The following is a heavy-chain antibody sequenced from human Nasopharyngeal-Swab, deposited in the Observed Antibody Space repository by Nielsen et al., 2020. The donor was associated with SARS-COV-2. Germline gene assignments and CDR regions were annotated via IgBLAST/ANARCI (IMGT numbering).Heavy chain of an antibody. CDR1: GYTFTGYY. CDR3: ARDREMVLDY. CDR2: INPNSGGT. V-gene: IGHV1-2*06. Sequence: ASVKVPCKAAGYTFTGYYMHWVRQAPGQGLEWMGRINPNSGGTNYAQKFQGRVTMTRDTSISTAYMELSRLRSDDTAVYYCARDREMVLDYWGQGTLVTVSS. J-gene: IGHJ4*02. D-gene: IGHD5-24*01.